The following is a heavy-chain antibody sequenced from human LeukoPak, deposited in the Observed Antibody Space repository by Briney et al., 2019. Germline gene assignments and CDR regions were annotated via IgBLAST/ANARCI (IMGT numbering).Heavy chain of an antibody. J-gene: IGHJ3*02. CDR3: ARDLVTVTKGSDI. CDR1: GDSFSSHY. V-gene: IGHV4-59*11. D-gene: IGHD4-17*01. Sequence: PSETLSLTCAVSGDSFSSHYWTWIRQSPGTGLEWIGYISYIGRTNYNPSLKSRVTVSIDTSKNQFSLKLRSVTAADTAVYYCARDLVTVTKGSDIWGQGTMVSVSS. CDR2: ISYIGRT.